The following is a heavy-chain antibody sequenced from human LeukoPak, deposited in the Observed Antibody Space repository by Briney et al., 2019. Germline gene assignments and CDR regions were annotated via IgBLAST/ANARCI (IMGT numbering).Heavy chain of an antibody. CDR2: INPSGGST. CDR1: GYTFTSYY. V-gene: IGHV1-46*01. J-gene: IGHJ5*02. CDR3: ARGGLGYDSGGYFGP. Sequence: ASVKVSCKASGYTFTSYYMHWVRQAPGQGLEWMGIINPSGGSTSYAQKFQGRVTMTRDTSTSTVYMELSSLRSEDTAVYYCARGGLGYDSGGYFGPWGQGTLVTVSS. D-gene: IGHD3-22*01.